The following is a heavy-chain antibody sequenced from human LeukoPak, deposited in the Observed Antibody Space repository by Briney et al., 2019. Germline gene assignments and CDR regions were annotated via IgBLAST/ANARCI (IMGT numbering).Heavy chain of an antibody. V-gene: IGHV4-59*04. CDR3: ERHIHY. D-gene: IGHD2-21*01. CDR2: IYYSGST. J-gene: IGHJ4*02. CDR1: GGSISSYY. Sequence: SETLSLTCTVSGGSISSYYWSWIRQPPGKGLEWIGYIYYSGSTYYNPSLKSRVTISVDTSKNQFSLKLSSVTAADTAVYYCERHIHYWGQGTLVTVSS.